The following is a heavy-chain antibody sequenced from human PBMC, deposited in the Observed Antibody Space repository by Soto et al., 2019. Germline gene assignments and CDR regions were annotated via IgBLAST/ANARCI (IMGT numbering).Heavy chain of an antibody. CDR1: GGSISSSSYY. J-gene: IGHJ5*02. D-gene: IGHD6-19*01. V-gene: IGHV4-39*07. Sequence: SETLSLTCTVSGGSISSSSYYWGWIRQPPGKGLEWIRSIYYSGSTYYNPSLKSRVTISVDTSKNQFSLKLSSVTAADTAVYYCASTRATIAVADSWFDPWGQGTLVTVSS. CDR3: ASTRATIAVADSWFDP. CDR2: IYYSGST.